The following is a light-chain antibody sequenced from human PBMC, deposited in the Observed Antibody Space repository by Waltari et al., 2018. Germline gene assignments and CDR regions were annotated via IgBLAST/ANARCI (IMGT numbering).Light chain of an antibody. V-gene: IGKV1-5*03. Sequence: DIQMTQSPSTLSASVGDRVTITCRASQSISTWLAWYQQKPGKAPNLLVYKASTLESGVPSRFSGSGSGTEFTLTISSLQPDDFATYYCQQYNNYSVFGQGTKVEIK. CDR3: QQYNNYSV. CDR2: KAS. J-gene: IGKJ1*01. CDR1: QSISTW.